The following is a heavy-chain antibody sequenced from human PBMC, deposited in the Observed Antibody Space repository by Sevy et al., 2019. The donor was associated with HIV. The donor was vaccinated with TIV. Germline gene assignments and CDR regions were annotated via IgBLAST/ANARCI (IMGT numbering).Heavy chain of an antibody. V-gene: IGHV4-59*01. J-gene: IGHJ3*02. CDR1: GGSISSYY. CDR3: ARATSRRVTVINDAFDI. CDR2: IYYSGST. D-gene: IGHD2-21*02. Sequence: SETLSLTCTVSGGSISSYYWSWIRQPPGKGLEWIGYIYYSGSTNYNPSLKSQVTISVDTSKNQFSLKLSSVTAADTAVYYCARATSRRVTVINDAFDIWGQGTMVTVSS.